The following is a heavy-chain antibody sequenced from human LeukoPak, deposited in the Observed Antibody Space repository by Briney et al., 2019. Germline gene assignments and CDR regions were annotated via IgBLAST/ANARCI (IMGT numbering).Heavy chain of an antibody. D-gene: IGHD2-2*01. CDR2: IYYSGST. V-gene: IGHV4-31*03. CDR3: ARDLRGLTVQGVPAAIGWFDP. CDR1: GGSISSGGYY. J-gene: IGHJ5*02. Sequence: PSETLSLTCTVSGGSISSGGYYWSWIRQHPGKGLEWIGYIYYSGSTYYNPSLKRRVNISVDPSKNQFSLKLSSVTAADRAVYYCARDLRGLTVQGVPAAIGWFDPWGQGTLVTVSS.